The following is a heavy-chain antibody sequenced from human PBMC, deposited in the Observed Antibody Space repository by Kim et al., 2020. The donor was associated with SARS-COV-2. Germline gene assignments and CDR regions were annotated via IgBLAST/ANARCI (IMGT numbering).Heavy chain of an antibody. D-gene: IGHD4-4*01. J-gene: IGHJ6*02. V-gene: IGHV4-31*02. Sequence: YNPSLKIRVTRSVDTSKNQFSLKLSSVTAADTAVYYCARDNYPYYYGMDVWGQGTTVTVSS. CDR3: ARDNYPYYYGMDV.